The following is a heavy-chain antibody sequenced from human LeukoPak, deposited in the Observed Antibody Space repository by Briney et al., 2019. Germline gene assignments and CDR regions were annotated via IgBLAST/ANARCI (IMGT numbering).Heavy chain of an antibody. V-gene: IGHV4-34*01. CDR2: INHSGST. CDR1: GGSFSGYY. Sequence: PSETLSLTCAVYGGSFSGYYWSWIRQPPGKGLEWIGEINHSGSTNYNPSLKSRVTISVDTSKNQFSLKLSSVTAADTAVYYCARGYSYGYSSRWGQGTLVIVSS. J-gene: IGHJ4*02. D-gene: IGHD5-18*01. CDR3: ARGYSYGYSSR.